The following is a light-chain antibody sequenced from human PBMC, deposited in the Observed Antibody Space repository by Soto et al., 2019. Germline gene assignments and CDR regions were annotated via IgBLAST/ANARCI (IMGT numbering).Light chain of an antibody. CDR3: LKYTKDAPGT. Sequence: DIQMTQSPSSLSASVGDRVTLTCRASQGISQYLAWYQQRPGKVPKLLIYYASTLQSGVPSRFSGSGSGTEFTLTISSLQPEDVATYYCLKYTKDAPGTFGQGTKVDIK. J-gene: IGKJ1*01. V-gene: IGKV1-27*01. CDR2: YAS. CDR1: QGISQY.